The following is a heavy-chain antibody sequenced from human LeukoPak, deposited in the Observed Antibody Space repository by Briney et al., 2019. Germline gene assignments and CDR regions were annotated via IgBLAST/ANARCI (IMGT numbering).Heavy chain of an antibody. CDR2: IYYSGST. V-gene: IGHV4-59*01. J-gene: IGHJ4*02. CDR1: GGSISRYY. CDR3: ARSYSSSWKLFDY. Sequence: SETLSLTCTVSGGSISRYYWSWIRQPPGKGLEWIGYIYYSGSTNYNPSLKSRVTISVDTSKNQFSLKLSSVTAADTAVYYCARSYSSSWKLFDYWGQGTLVTVSS. D-gene: IGHD6-13*01.